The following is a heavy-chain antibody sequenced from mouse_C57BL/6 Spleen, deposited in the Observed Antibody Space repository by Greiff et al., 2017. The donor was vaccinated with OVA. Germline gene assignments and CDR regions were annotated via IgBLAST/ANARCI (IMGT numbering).Heavy chain of an antibody. CDR1: GFTFSSYA. V-gene: IGHV5-4*03. Sequence: VKLVESGGGLVKPGGSLKLSCAASGFTFSSYAMSWVRQTPEKRLEWVATISDGGSYTYYPDNVKGRFTISRDNAKNNLYLQMSHLKSEDTAMYYCARYDYDVDYAMDYWGQGTSVTVSS. CDR2: ISDGGSYT. CDR3: ARYDYDVDYAMDY. D-gene: IGHD2-4*01. J-gene: IGHJ4*01.